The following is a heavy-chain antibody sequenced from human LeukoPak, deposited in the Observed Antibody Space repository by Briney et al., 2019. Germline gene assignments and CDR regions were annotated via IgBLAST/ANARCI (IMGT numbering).Heavy chain of an antibody. CDR2: IYHSGST. V-gene: IGHV4-30-2*01. D-gene: IGHD1-7*01. J-gene: IGHJ4*02. CDR3: ARVPQDNWNSYYFDY. CDR1: GGSISSGGYY. Sequence: PSQTLSLTCTVSGGSISSGGYYWSWIRQPPGKGLEWIGYIYHSGSTYYNPSLKSRVTISVDRSKNQFSLKLSSVTAADTAVYYCARVPQDNWNSYYFDYWGQGTLVTVSS.